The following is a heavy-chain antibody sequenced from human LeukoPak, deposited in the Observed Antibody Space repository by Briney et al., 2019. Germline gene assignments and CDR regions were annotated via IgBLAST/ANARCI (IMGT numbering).Heavy chain of an antibody. CDR3: EKYLRDSGTYYFDF. V-gene: IGHV4-61*02. CDR1: GGSISSGSYY. J-gene: IGHJ4*02. D-gene: IGHD2-2*02. Sequence: SETLSLTCTVSGGSISSGSYYWSWIRQPAGKGLEWIGRIYTSGSTNYNPSLKSRVTISVDTSRSQFSLKLNSVTAADTAVYYCEKYLRDSGTYYFDFWGQGALVTVSS. CDR2: IYTSGST.